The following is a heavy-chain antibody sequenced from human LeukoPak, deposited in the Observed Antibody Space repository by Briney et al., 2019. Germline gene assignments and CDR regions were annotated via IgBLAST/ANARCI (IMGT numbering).Heavy chain of an antibody. CDR3: ARSRPIATAGFNWFDP. V-gene: IGHV4-39*07. J-gene: IGHJ5*02. CDR1: GGSISSSSYY. Sequence: SETLSLTCTVSGGSISSSSYYWGWIRQPPGKGLEWIGSIYYSGSTYYNPSLKSRVTISVDTSKNQFSLKLSSVTAADTAVYYCARSRPIATAGFNWFDPWGQGTLVTVSS. CDR2: IYYSGST. D-gene: IGHD6-13*01.